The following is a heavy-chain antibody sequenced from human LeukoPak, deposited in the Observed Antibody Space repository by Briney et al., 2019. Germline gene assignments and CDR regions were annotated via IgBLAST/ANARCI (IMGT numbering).Heavy chain of an antibody. CDR3: ARHSIVVVTAGYFDL. CDR1: GYSISSGYY. V-gene: IGHV4-38-2*01. J-gene: IGHJ2*01. CDR2: IYHSGST. D-gene: IGHD2-21*02. Sequence: SETLSLICAVSGYSISSGYYWGWIRQPPGKGLEWIGRIYHSGSTYYNPSLKSRVTTSVDTSKNQFSLKLSSVTAADTAVYYCARHSIVVVTAGYFDLWGRGTLVTVSS.